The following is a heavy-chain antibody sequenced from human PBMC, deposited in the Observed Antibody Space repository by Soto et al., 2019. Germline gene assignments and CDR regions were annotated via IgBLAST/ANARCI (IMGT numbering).Heavy chain of an antibody. V-gene: IGHV3-30-3*01. CDR1: GFTFSSYA. D-gene: IGHD6-19*01. CDR2: ISYDGSNK. CDR3: ARAAGYSSGWEDY. J-gene: IGHJ4*02. Sequence: WGSLRLSCSASGFTFSSYAMHWCRQAPGKGLEWVAVISYDGSNKYYADSVKGRFTISRDNSKNTLYLQMNSLRAEDTAVYYCARAAGYSSGWEDYWGQGTLVTVSS.